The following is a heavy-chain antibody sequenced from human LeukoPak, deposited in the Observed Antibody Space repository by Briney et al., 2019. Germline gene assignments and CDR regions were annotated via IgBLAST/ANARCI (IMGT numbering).Heavy chain of an antibody. V-gene: IGHV3-23*01. D-gene: IGHD3-10*01. J-gene: IGHJ6*04. Sequence: PGGSLRLSCAASGFTFDDYAMHWVRQAPGKGLEGVSGISWNSGSTYYADSVKGRFTISRDNSKNTLYLQMNSLRAEDTAVYYCAKDKNYGSGSYGGMDVWGKGTTVTVSS. CDR2: ISWNSGST. CDR3: AKDKNYGSGSYGGMDV. CDR1: GFTFDDYA.